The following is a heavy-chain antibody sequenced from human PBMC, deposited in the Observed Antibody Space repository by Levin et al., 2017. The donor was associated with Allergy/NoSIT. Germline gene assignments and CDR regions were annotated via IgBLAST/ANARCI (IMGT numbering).Heavy chain of an antibody. D-gene: IGHD5-12*01. CDR1: GYTFTSYG. J-gene: IGHJ6*02. CDR2: ISAYNGNT. CDR3: ARVRYSGYITGRDYYGMDV. Sequence: ASVKVSCKASGYTFTSYGISWVRQAPGQGLEWMGWISAYNGNTNYAQKLQGRVTMTTDTSTSTAYMELRSLRSDDTAVYYCARVRYSGYITGRDYYGMDVWGQGTTVTVSS. V-gene: IGHV1-18*01.